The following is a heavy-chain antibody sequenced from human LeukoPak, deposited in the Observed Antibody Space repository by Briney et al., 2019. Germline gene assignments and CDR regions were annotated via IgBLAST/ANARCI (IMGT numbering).Heavy chain of an antibody. CDR1: GFSVTDAW. J-gene: IGHJ4*02. V-gene: IGHV3-15*01. D-gene: IGHD6-19*01. Sequence: GGSLRLSCAASGFSVTDAWMNWVRQAPGKGLEWVGLIKSKTNGGTTDYAAPVDGRFTISRDDSKNTLYLHMNSLKTEDTAMYYCITERAGAFDYWGQGTLVTVSP. CDR2: IKSKTNGGTT. CDR3: ITERAGAFDY.